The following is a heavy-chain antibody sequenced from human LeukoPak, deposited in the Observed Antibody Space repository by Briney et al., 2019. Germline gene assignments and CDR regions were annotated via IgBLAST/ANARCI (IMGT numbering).Heavy chain of an antibody. V-gene: IGHV1-2*02. CDR3: ASTKTYYYGSGSYYRDY. J-gene: IGHJ4*02. CDR2: INPNSGGT. Sequence: ASVKVSCKASGYTFTGYYMHWVRQAPGQGLEWMGWINPNSGGTNYAQKFQGRVTMTRDTSISTAYMELSRLRSDDTAVYYCASTKTYYYGSGSYYRDYWGQGTLVTVSS. D-gene: IGHD3-10*01. CDR1: GYTFTGYY.